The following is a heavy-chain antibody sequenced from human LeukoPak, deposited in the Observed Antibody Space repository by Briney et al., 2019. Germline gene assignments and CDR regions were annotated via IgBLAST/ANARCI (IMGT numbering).Heavy chain of an antibody. CDR2: VSGSGRST. CDR1: GFTFDDYA. Sequence: GGSLRLSCAASGFTFDDYAMHWVRQAPGKGLGWVSAVSGSGRSTYYADSVKGRFTISRDNSKNTLSLQMNSLRAEDTAVYYCAKDGGDYDILTGYSYDAFDVWGQGTMVTVSS. CDR3: AKDGGDYDILTGYSYDAFDV. D-gene: IGHD3-9*01. J-gene: IGHJ3*01. V-gene: IGHV3-23*01.